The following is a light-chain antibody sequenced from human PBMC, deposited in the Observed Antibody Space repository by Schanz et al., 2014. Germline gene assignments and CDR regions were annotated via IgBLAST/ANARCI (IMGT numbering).Light chain of an antibody. CDR3: QQYGSSPTT. V-gene: IGKV3-20*01. CDR1: QSVTSTY. Sequence: EIVMTQSPATLSLSAGERATLSCRASQSVTSTYLAWYQQKLGQAPRLLIHGASSRAAYIPDRFSGSGSGTDFTLTISRLEPEDFAMYYCQQYGSSPTTFGQGTRLEIK. J-gene: IGKJ5*01. CDR2: GAS.